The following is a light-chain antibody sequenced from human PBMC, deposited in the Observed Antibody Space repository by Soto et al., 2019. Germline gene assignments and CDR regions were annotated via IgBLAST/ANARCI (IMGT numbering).Light chain of an antibody. V-gene: IGKV3-15*01. CDR1: QSVSSK. CDR2: GAS. J-gene: IGKJ1*01. Sequence: EIVMTQSPATLSVSPGERATLSCRASQSVSSKLAWYQQKPGQAPRLLIYGASTRATGIPARFSGSGSGTEFTLTISSLQSEDFAVYYCQHYNNWPQTFGQGTKVEIK. CDR3: QHYNNWPQT.